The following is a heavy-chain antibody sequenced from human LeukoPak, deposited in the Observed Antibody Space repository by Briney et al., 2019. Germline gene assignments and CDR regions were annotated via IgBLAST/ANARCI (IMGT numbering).Heavy chain of an antibody. J-gene: IGHJ1*01. CDR3: AKFACTNTNCYNNF. CDR2: ISGSDDTT. CDR1: GFSFSTYA. Sequence: GGSLRLSCAASGFSFSTYAMSWVRQAPGKGLEWVSSISGSDDTTYYAESVKGRFTISRDNSKNTLLLQMNSLGVEDTAVYYCAKFACTNTNCYNNFWGQGTLVTVSS. D-gene: IGHD2-2*02. V-gene: IGHV3-23*01.